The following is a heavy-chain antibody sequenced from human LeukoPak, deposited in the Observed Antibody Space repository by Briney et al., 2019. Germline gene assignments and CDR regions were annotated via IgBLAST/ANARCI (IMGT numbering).Heavy chain of an antibody. CDR1: GYSFTSYW. J-gene: IGHJ3*02. Sequence: GESLKISCKGSGYSFTSYWIGWVRQLPGKGLEWTGIIYPGDSDIRYSPSFQGQVTISADKSISTAYLQWSSLKASDTAMYYCARQRIRHDAFDIWGQGTMVTVSS. CDR2: IYPGDSDI. CDR3: ARQRIRHDAFDI. V-gene: IGHV5-51*01.